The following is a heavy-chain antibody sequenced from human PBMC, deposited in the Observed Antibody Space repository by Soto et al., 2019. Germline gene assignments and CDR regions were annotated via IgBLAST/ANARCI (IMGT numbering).Heavy chain of an antibody. CDR2: IYNSGTT. Sequence: QVQLQESGPGLVKPSETLSLTCTVSGGSITRGGYYWSWIRQHPGKGLEWIGYIYNSGTTYYNPSLKRRVTISVDTSKNKFSLKLTSVTAADTAVYYCARDPAPWGQGTLVTVSS. V-gene: IGHV4-31*03. J-gene: IGHJ5*02. CDR1: GGSITRGGYY. CDR3: ARDPAP.